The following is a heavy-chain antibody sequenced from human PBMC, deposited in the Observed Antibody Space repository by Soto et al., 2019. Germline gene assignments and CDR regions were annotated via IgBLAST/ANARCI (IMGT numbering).Heavy chain of an antibody. Sequence: EVPLVESGGGLVQPGGSLRLSCAASVFTVTSNYITWVRQAPRKGLGWVSIIYSDGSTHYVDSVKGRFTISRDTSKNTLYLHVDILSAVATTVYYCARGKYCGGPSCNTSPDYWGQGTPVTVFS. V-gene: IGHV3-66*01. J-gene: IGHJ4*02. CDR2: IYSDGST. CDR3: ARGKYCGGPSCNTSPDY. D-gene: IGHD2-2*01. CDR1: VFTVTSNY.